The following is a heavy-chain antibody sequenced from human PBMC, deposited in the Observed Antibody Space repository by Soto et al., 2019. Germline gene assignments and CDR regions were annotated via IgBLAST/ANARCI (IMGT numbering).Heavy chain of an antibody. CDR1: GFTVSSYR. V-gene: IGHV3-48*01. CDR3: ATSLDV. CDR2: ISSSSSTI. J-gene: IGHJ6*02. Sequence: EVQLVESGRGLVQPGGSLRLSCAASGFTVSSYRMNWVRQAPGKGLEWVSYISSSSSTIYYADSVKGRFTISRDNAKNSLYLQMNSLRAEDTAVYYCATSLDVWGQGTTVTVSS.